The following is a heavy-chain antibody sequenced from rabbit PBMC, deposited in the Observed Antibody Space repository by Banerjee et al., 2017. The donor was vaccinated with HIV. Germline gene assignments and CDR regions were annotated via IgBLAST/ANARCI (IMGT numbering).Heavy chain of an antibody. CDR3: ARAVEGSDYWYFNL. V-gene: IGHV1S40*01. Sequence: QSLEESGGDLVKPGASLTLTCKASGFDLSSYYMSWVRQAPGKGLEWIACIYGGSGSTYYASWAKGRFTISKTSSTTVTLQMTSLTAADTATHFCARAVEGSDYWYFNLWGQGTLVTDS. J-gene: IGHJ4*01. D-gene: IGHD1-1*01. CDR1: GFDLSSYY. CDR2: IYGGSGST.